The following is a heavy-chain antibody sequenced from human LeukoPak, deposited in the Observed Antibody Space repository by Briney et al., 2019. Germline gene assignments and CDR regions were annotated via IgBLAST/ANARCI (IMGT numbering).Heavy chain of an antibody. CDR2: IRSKAYGGTA. CDR3: TREGRGSDAFDY. D-gene: IGHD3-16*01. CDR1: GFTFGDYA. Sequence: SGGSLRLSCTTSGFTFGDYAMSWVRQAPGKGLEWVGFIRSKAYGGTAEYAASVKGRFTISRDDSRRIVYLQMNSLKTEDTAVYYCTREGRGSDAFDYWGQGTLVTVSS. V-gene: IGHV3-49*04. J-gene: IGHJ4*02.